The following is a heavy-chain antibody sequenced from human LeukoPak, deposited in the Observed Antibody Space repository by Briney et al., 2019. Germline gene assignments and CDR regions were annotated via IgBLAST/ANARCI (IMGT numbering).Heavy chain of an antibody. CDR2: ISGSGGST. D-gene: IGHD1-26*01. V-gene: IGHV3-23*01. J-gene: IGHJ3*02. CDR3: AKDWGSGSYQPDAFDI. CDR1: GFTFNNYA. Sequence: GGSLRLSCAASGFTFNNYAMSWVRQAPGKRLEWVSTISGSGGSTYYADSVKGRFTISRDNSKNTLYLQMNSLRAEDTAVYYCAKDWGSGSYQPDAFDIWGQGTMVTVSS.